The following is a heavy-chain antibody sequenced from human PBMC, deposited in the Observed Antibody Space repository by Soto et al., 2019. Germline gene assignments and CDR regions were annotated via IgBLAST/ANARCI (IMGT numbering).Heavy chain of an antibody. CDR2: IIPILGIA. J-gene: IGHJ4*02. D-gene: IGHD1-26*01. CDR3: ARAFIVGATEDY. Sequence: QVQLVQSGAEVKKPGSSVKVSCKASGGTFSSYTISWVRQAPGQGLEWMGRIIPILGIANYAQKFQGRVTITADKSTSTADMELSSLRSEDTAVYYCARAFIVGATEDYWGQGTLVTVSS. V-gene: IGHV1-69*02. CDR1: GGTFSSYT.